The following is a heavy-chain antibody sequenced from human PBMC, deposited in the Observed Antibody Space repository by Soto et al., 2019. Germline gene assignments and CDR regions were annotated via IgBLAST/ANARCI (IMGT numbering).Heavy chain of an antibody. D-gene: IGHD3-3*01. CDR3: ARAKKLQTKYYDFWSGYYNWFDP. CDR2: IYHSGST. J-gene: IGHJ5*02. Sequence: ETLSLTCSVSGYSISSGYYWCWIRQPPGKGLEWIVSIYHSGSTYYNPSLKSRVTISVDTSKNQFSLKLSSVTAADTAVYYCARAKKLQTKYYDFWSGYYNWFDPWGQGTLVTVYS. V-gene: IGHV4-38-2*02. CDR1: GYSISSGYY.